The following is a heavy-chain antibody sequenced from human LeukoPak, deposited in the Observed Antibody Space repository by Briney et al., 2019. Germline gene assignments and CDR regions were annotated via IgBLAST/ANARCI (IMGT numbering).Heavy chain of an antibody. J-gene: IGHJ5*02. CDR2: IYTSGST. Sequence: SETLSLTCTVSGGSISSYYWSWIRQPPGKGLEWIGYIYTSGSTNYNPSLKSRVTISVDTSKNQFSLKLSSVTAADTAVYYCARTGRYYGSGSEPWGWFDPWGQGTLVTVSS. V-gene: IGHV4-4*09. CDR1: GGSISSYY. D-gene: IGHD3-10*01. CDR3: ARTGRYYGSGSEPWGWFDP.